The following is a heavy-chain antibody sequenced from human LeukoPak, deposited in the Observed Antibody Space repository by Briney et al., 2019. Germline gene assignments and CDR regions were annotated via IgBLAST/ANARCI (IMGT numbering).Heavy chain of an antibody. V-gene: IGHV3-30-3*01. J-gene: IGHJ4*02. CDR1: GFIFSSYA. D-gene: IGHD4-17*01. CDR2: ISYDGSNK. CDR3: ARDPHGDYTFDY. Sequence: PGGSLRLSCAASGFIFSSYAMHWVRQARGKGLEWVAVISYDGSNKYYADSVKGRFTISRDNSKNTLYLQMNSLRAEDTAVYYCARDPHGDYTFDYWGQGTLVTVSS.